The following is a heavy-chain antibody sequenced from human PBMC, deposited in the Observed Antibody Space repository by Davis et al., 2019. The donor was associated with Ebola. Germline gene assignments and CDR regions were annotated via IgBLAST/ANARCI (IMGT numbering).Heavy chain of an antibody. J-gene: IGHJ4*02. CDR1: GGSISSYY. CDR3: ARGRGGYGYPDY. CDR2: IYYSGST. D-gene: IGHD5-12*01. Sequence: MPSETLSLTCTVSGGSISSYYWSWIRQPPGKGLEWIGYIYYSGSTNYNPSLKSRVTISVDTSKNQFSLKLSSVTAADTAVYYCARGRGGYGYPDYWGQGTLVTVSS. V-gene: IGHV4-59*01.